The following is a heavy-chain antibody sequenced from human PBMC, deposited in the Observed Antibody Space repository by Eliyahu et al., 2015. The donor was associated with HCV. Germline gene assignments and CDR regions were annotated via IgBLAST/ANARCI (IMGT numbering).Heavy chain of an antibody. CDR3: AKDSTPDPDYGDYHY. D-gene: IGHD4-17*01. J-gene: IGHJ4*02. CDR1: GFTFSSYA. CDR2: ISGSGGST. V-gene: IGHV3-23*01. Sequence: EVQLLESGGGLVQPGGSLRLSCAASGFTFSSYAMSWVRQAPGKGLGWVSAISGSGGSTYYADSVKGRFTISRDNSKNTLYLQMNSLRAEDTAVYYCAKDSTPDPDYGDYHYWGQGTLVTVSS.